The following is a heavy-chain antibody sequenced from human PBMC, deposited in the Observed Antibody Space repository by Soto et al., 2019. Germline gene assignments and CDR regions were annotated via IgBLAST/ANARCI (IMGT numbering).Heavy chain of an antibody. CDR2: IWYDGSNK. CDR1: GFTFSSYG. J-gene: IGHJ6*02. V-gene: IGHV3-33*01. D-gene: IGHD2-8*01. CDR3: ASSEPRYCTNGVCYYYGMDV. Sequence: GGSLRLSCAASGFTFSSYGMHWVRQAPGKGLEWVAVIWYDGSNKYYADSVKGRFTISRDNSKNTLYLQMNSLRAEDTAVYYCASSEPRYCTNGVCYYYGMDVWGQGTTVTVSS.